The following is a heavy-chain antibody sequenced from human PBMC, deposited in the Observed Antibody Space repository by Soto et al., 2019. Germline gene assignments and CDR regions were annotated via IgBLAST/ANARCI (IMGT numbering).Heavy chain of an antibody. V-gene: IGHV5-51*01. J-gene: IGHJ3*02. Sequence: GESLKISCKGSGYNFSSHWIAWVRQKPGKGLEWMGIVYPGDSETRYSPSFQGQVTMSADKSIDTAYLQWGSLKASDTAMYYCAKSEVPEIWGQGTMVTVSS. CDR1: GYNFSSHW. CDR3: AKSEVPEI. CDR2: VYPGDSET.